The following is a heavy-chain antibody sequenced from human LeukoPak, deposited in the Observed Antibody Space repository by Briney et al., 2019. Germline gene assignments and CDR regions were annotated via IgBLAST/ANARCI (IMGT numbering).Heavy chain of an antibody. CDR1: GFTFSSYG. J-gene: IGHJ6*03. Sequence: PGGSLRLSCAASGFTFSSYGMSWVRQAPGKGLEWVSAISGSGGSTYYADSVKGRFTISRDNSKNTLYLQMNSLRAEDTAVYYCAKVNTMIVNYYYYYMDVWGKGTTVTISS. CDR3: AKVNTMIVNYYYYYMDV. V-gene: IGHV3-23*01. CDR2: ISGSGGST. D-gene: IGHD3-22*01.